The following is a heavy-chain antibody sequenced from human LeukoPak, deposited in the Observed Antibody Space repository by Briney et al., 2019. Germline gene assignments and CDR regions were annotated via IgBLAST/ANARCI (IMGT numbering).Heavy chain of an antibody. Sequence: AGGSLRLSCAASGFTFSGYWMHWVRQTPEKGLVWVSRINSDGNTITYADSVKGRFTISRDNAKNTLYLQMNSLRAEDTAVYYCTRGGTYTSIWGLFDYWGQGALVTVSS. CDR1: GFTFSGYW. J-gene: IGHJ4*02. CDR2: INSDGNTI. CDR3: TRGGTYTSIWGLFDY. V-gene: IGHV3-74*01. D-gene: IGHD1-26*01.